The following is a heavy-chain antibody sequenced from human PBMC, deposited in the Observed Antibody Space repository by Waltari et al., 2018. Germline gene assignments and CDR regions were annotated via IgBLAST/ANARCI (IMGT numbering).Heavy chain of an antibody. CDR1: GFTFRSDW. CDR3: ARDPVVPKADNWFDP. J-gene: IGHJ5*02. CDR2: ISTDGSST. Sequence: QVVEFGGGLVQAGGSLNLSCAAFGFTFRSDWMDGVRQAPGKGLEGVARISTDGSSTNYADSVKGRFTISRDNAKNTLYLQMNSLRAEDTAVYYCARDPVVPKADNWFDPWGQGTLVTVSS. V-gene: IGHV3-74*01. D-gene: IGHD2-2*01.